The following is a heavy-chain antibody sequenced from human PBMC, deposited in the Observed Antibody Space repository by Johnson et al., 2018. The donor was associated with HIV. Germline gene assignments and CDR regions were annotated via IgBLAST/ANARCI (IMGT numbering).Heavy chain of an antibody. D-gene: IGHD6-13*01. CDR3: AKEEGLAAAGTGEAFDI. J-gene: IGHJ3*02. Sequence: QVQLVESGGGLVQPGGSLRLSCAASGFTVSGNYMNWVRQAPGKGLEWVAVISYDGSNKYYADSVKGRFTISRDNSKNPLYLQMNSLRAEDTAVYYCAKEEGLAAAGTGEAFDIWGQGTMVTVSS. CDR1: GFTVSGNY. CDR2: ISYDGSNK. V-gene: IGHV3-30*18.